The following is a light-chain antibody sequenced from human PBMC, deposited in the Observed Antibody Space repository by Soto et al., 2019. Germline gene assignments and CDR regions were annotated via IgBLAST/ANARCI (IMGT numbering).Light chain of an antibody. CDR3: MQALQTPWT. J-gene: IGKJ1*01. Sequence: DIVMTQSPLSLTVTPGEPASISCRSSQSLGHSNGFNYLDWYLQKPGQSPQLLIYLGSNRASGVPDRFSGSGSGTDFTLRISRVEAEDVGIYYCMQALQTPWTFGQGTKVDIK. CDR1: QSLGHSNGFNY. V-gene: IGKV2-28*01. CDR2: LGS.